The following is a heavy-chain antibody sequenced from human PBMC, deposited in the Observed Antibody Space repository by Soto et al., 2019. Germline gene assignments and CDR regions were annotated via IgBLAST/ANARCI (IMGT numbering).Heavy chain of an antibody. D-gene: IGHD3-9*01. J-gene: IGHJ3*02. CDR2: IYYSGST. V-gene: IGHV4-31*03. CDR3: ARYVLRYFDWPPQAFDI. CDR1: GGSISSGGYY. Sequence: SETLSLTCTVSGGSISSGGYYWSWIRQHPGKGLEWIGYIYYSGSTYYNPSLKSRVTISVDTSKNQFSLKLSSVTAADTAVYYCARYVLRYFDWPPQAFDIWGQGTMVTVSS.